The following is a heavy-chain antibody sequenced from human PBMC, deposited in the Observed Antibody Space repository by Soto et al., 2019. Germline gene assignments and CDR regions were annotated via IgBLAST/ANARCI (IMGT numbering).Heavy chain of an antibody. V-gene: IGHV1-69*04. CDR2: IIPILGIA. Sequence: ASVKVSCKASGGTFSSYTISWVRQAPGQGLEWMGRIIPILGIANYAQKFQGRVTITADKSTSTAYMELSSLRSEDTAVYCCAREPDEGVATIHDYWGQGTLVTVSS. J-gene: IGHJ4*02. CDR1: GGTFSSYT. D-gene: IGHD5-12*01. CDR3: AREPDEGVATIHDY.